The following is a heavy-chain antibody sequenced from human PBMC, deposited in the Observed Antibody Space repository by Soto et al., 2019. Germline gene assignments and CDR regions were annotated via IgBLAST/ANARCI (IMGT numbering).Heavy chain of an antibody. CDR3: AKVGWGGDA. CDR2: KPYTGSP. CDR1: GDSVSRGSYH. D-gene: IGHD7-27*01. Sequence: QVQLQESGPGLVKPSETLSLTCSVSGDSVSRGSYHWSWIRQPPGKGLEWIGFKPYTGSPDYNPLVKSRVVISLDRSKIQFSLELHSVSATDTAVYFFAKVGWGGDAWGEGALVTVSS. J-gene: IGHJ5*02. V-gene: IGHV4-61*01.